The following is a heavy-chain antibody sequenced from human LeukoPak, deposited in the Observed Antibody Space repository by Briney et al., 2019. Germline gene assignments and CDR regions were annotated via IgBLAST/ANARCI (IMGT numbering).Heavy chain of an antibody. V-gene: IGHV4-59*08. CDR3: ARTQYYVILTVYPYYYGMAV. D-gene: IGHD3-9*01. CDR1: GGSISSYY. Sequence: SETLSLTCTVSGGSISSYYWSWIRQPPGKGLEWIGYIYYSGSTNYNPSLKSRVTISVDTSKNQFSLKLSSVTAADTAVYYCARTQYYVILTVYPYYYGMAVWGQGTTVTVSS. J-gene: IGHJ6*02. CDR2: IYYSGST.